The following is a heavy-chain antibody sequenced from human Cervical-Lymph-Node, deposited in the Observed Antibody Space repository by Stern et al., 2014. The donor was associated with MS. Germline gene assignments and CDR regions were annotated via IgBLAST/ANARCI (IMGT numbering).Heavy chain of an antibody. CDR2: ISGSGGST. CDR1: GFTFSSYA. V-gene: IGHV3-23*04. D-gene: IGHD4-17*01. Sequence: EVQLVESGGGLVQPGGSLRLSCAASGFTFSSYAMSWVRQAPGKGLEWVSAISGSGGSTYYADSVKGRFPISRDNSKNTLYLQMNSLRAEDTAVYYCAKGLGTVTSRSYYYYYGMDVWGQGTTVTVSS. J-gene: IGHJ6*02. CDR3: AKGLGTVTSRSYYYYYGMDV.